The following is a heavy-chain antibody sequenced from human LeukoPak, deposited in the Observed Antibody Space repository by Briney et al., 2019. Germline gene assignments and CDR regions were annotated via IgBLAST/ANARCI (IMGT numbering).Heavy chain of an antibody. CDR2: IDPEEGET. Sequence: DSVKVSCKVSGYTLTELSMHRVRQAPGKGLEWMGGIDPEEGETIYAQKFQGRVTMTEDTSTDTAYIELISLRSEDTAVYYCATEHDDSAFDIWGQGTMVTVSS. J-gene: IGHJ3*02. CDR1: GYTLTELS. D-gene: IGHD3-22*01. V-gene: IGHV1-24*01. CDR3: ATEHDDSAFDI.